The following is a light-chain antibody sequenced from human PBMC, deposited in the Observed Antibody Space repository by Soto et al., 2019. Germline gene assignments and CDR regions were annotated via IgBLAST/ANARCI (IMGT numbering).Light chain of an antibody. J-gene: IGLJ2*01. CDR3: SSYTSSSTVV. CDR1: SSDVGVYNY. CDR2: EVS. V-gene: IGLV2-14*01. Sequence: QSVLTQPASVSGSPGQAITISCTGTSSDVGVYNYVSWYHQHPGKAPKLMIYEVSNRPSGVSNRFSGSKSGNTASLTISGLQAEDEADYYCSSYTSSSTVVFGGGTKLTV.